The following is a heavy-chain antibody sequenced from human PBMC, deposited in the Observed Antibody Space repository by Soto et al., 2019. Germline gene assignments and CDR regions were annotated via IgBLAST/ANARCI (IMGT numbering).Heavy chain of an antibody. D-gene: IGHD6-13*01. CDR2: ISGSGGST. J-gene: IGHJ4*02. Sequence: GGSLRLSCAASGFTFSSYAMSWVRQAPGKGLEWVSAISGSGGSTYYADSVKGRFTISRDNSKNTLYLQMNSLRAEDTAVYYCAKDRSPQQLGRRFGYWGQGTLVTVSS. V-gene: IGHV3-23*01. CDR1: GFTFSSYA. CDR3: AKDRSPQQLGRRFGY.